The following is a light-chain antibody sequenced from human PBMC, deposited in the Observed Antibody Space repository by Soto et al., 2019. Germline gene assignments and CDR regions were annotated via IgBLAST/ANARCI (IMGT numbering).Light chain of an antibody. Sequence: IVLTQSPATLSLSPGERATLSCRARQRVSSYLAWYQQKPGQAPRLLIYDASNRATGIPARFSGSGSATDFTLTICSLDHEAFAVYYCQQRSNCPPYTFGQGTKLEIK. CDR2: DAS. V-gene: IGKV3-11*01. CDR1: QRVSSY. J-gene: IGKJ2*01. CDR3: QQRSNCPPYT.